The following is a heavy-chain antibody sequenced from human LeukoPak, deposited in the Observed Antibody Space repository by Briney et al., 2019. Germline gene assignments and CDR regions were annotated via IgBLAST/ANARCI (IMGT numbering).Heavy chain of an antibody. CDR3: AHRGWLIRGAFHM. D-gene: IGHD6-19*01. V-gene: IGHV2-5*02. CDR2: IYWDDDK. J-gene: IGHJ3*02. Sequence: KESGPTLVKPTQTLSLTCAFSGFSLATSGGSVGWIRQPPGKALEWLALIYWDDDKRYSPSLTSRLTITKDTSKNQVVLTMTNVDPVDTATYYCAHRGWLIRGAFHMWGQGTKVTVSS. CDR1: GFSLATSGGS.